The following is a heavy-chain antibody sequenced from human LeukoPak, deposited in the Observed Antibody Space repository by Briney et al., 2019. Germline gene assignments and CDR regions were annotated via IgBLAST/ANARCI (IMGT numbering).Heavy chain of an antibody. V-gene: IGHV4-39*07. CDR2: IYYIGST. CDR1: GGSVSSINYY. D-gene: IGHD3-22*01. CDR3: ARDGYYYDTSGSSYYYYMDV. Sequence: SETLSLTCTVSGGSVSSINYYWGWIRQPPGKGLEWIGTIYYIGSTYYNPSLKSRVTISVDTSKNQFSLKLSSVTAADTAVYYCARDGYYYDTSGSSYYYYMDVWGKGTTVTVSS. J-gene: IGHJ6*03.